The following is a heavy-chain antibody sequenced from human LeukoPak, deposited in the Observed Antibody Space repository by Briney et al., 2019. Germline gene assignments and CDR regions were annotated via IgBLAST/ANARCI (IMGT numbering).Heavy chain of an antibody. CDR3: ARASVSEVGASLFVP. CDR1: GDSVSSNCAA. Sequence: SQTRSLTCAISGDSVSSNCAAWNWIRQSPSRGLEWLGRIYYRSKWYKDYAVSVKSRITINPDPSKNQFSLQLKSVAPEDTALYYCARASVSEVGASLFVPWGEGTLVTVSS. D-gene: IGHD1-26*01. J-gene: IGHJ5*02. V-gene: IGHV6-1*01. CDR2: IYYRSKWYK.